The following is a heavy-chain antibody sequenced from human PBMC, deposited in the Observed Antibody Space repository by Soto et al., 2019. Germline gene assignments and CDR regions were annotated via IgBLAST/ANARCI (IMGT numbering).Heavy chain of an antibody. CDR2: IYPGDSDT. D-gene: IGHD3-22*01. CDR3: ARPEIPTRSTDYDHPFDL. Sequence: PGESLKISCKASGYIFSIYWISWVRQMPGKGLEWMGIIYPGDSDTRYNPSFQGQVTISVDKSTSTAYLKWNNLEASDTAIYYCARPEIPTRSTDYDHPFDLWGQGTLVTVSS. V-gene: IGHV5-51*01. CDR1: GYIFSIYW. J-gene: IGHJ4*02.